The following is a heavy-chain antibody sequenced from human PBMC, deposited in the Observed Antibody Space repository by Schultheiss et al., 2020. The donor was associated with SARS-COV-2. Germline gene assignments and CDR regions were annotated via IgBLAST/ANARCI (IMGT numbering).Heavy chain of an antibody. CDR2: INNDGTTT. J-gene: IGHJ5*02. CDR3: AKGVSTDHNWFDP. D-gene: IGHD4-17*01. CDR1: KFTFNSYW. Sequence: GGSLRLSCAASKFTFNSYWMHWVRQVPGKGPVWVSRINNDGTTTNYADSVKGRFTISRDNVKNSLYLQMNSLRAEDTALYYCAKGVSTDHNWFDPWGQGTLVTVSS. V-gene: IGHV3-74*01.